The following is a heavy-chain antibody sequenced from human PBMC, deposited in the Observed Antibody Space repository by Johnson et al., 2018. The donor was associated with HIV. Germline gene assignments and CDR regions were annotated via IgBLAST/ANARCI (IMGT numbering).Heavy chain of an antibody. V-gene: IGHV3-11*04. CDR2: ISSSGSTI. J-gene: IGHJ3*02. CDR1: GFTFSDYY. D-gene: IGHD3-10*01. CDR3: VRASWFGAFDI. Sequence: QVQLVESGGGLVKPGGSLRLSCAASGFTFSDYYMSWIRQAPGKGLEWVSYISSSGSTIYYADSVKGRFTISRDNAKNSLYLQMNNLRAGDSAVYYCVRASWFGAFDIWGQGTLVTVSS.